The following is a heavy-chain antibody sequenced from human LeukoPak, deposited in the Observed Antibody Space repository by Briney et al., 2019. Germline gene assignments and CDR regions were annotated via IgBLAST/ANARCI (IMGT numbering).Heavy chain of an antibody. CDR3: ARGGSYYDFWSGYSALDWFDP. V-gene: IGHV1-18*01. Sequence: ASVKVSCKASGYTFTSYGISWVRQAPGQGLEWMGWISAYNGNTNYAQKLQGRVTMTTDTSTSTAYMELSSLRSEDTAVYYCARGGSYYDFWSGYSALDWFDPWGQGTLVTVSS. CDR1: GYTFTSYG. D-gene: IGHD3-3*01. J-gene: IGHJ5*02. CDR2: ISAYNGNT.